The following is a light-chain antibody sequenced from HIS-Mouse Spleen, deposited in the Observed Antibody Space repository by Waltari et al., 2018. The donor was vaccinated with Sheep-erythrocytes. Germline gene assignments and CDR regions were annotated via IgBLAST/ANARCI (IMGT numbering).Light chain of an antibody. J-gene: IGLJ7*01. Sequence: QSALTQPASVSGSPGPSITISCTGTSSDVGSYNLVSWCQQQQGKAPKLMIYEGSKRPSGVSNRFSGSKSGNTASLTISGLQAEDEADYYCCSYAGSSTVFGGGTQLTVL. CDR1: SSDVGSYNL. V-gene: IGLV2-23*01. CDR2: EGS. CDR3: CSYAGSSTV.